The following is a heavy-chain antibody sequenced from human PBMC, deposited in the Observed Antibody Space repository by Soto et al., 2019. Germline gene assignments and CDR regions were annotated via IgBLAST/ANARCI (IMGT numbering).Heavy chain of an antibody. V-gene: IGHV3-23*01. CDR2: ISGSGGST. CDR1: GFTFSSYA. CDR3: ANPSAAADYYYYGMDV. D-gene: IGHD2-2*01. J-gene: IGHJ6*02. Sequence: GGSLRLSCAASGFTFSSYAMSWVRQAPGKGLEWASAISGSGGSTYYADSVKGRFTISRDNSKNTLYLQMNSLRAEDTAVYYCANPSAAADYYYYGMDVWGQGTTVTVSS.